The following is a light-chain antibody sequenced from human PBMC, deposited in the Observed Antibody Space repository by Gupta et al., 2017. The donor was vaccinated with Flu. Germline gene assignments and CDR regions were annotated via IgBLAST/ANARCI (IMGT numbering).Light chain of an antibody. CDR3: HQYGNSPWT. CDR1: QSVTSDH. CDR2: GAS. V-gene: IGKV3-20*01. Sequence: ERATLSCMASQSVTSDHLAWYQQKPGQAPRLLIYGASRTAPGSPDRFSGSGSGTDFTLNISRVEPEDFAVYFCHQYGNSPWTFGQGTKVDFK. J-gene: IGKJ1*01.